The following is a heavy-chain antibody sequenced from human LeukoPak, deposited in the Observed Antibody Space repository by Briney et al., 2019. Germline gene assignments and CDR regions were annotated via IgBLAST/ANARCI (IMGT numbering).Heavy chain of an antibody. CDR3: ARSRSLYCSGGSCDEYYFDF. CDR1: GFSFSDYG. D-gene: IGHD2-15*01. J-gene: IGHJ4*02. V-gene: IGHV3-33*01. Sequence: GMSLRLSCAASGFSFSDYGTHWVRQAPGKGLEWVAVTWYDGSTNYYADSVKARFTISRDNSKNTLYLQLSSLRAEDTAVYYCARSRSLYCSGGSCDEYYFDFWGQGTLVTVPS. CDR2: TWYDGSTN.